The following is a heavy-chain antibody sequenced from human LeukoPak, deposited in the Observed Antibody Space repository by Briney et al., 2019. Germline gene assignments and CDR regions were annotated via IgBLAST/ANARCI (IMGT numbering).Heavy chain of an antibody. D-gene: IGHD3-10*01. CDR2: INHSGST. J-gene: IGHJ4*02. CDR3: ARHYYGSGSYHGFDY. Sequence: GSLRLSCTASGFTFGDYAMSWVRQAPGKGLEWIGEINHSGSTNYNPSLKSRVTISVDTSKNQFSLKLSSVTAADTAVYYCARHYYGSGSYHGFDYWGQGTLVTVSS. V-gene: IGHV4-34*01. CDR1: GFTFGDYA.